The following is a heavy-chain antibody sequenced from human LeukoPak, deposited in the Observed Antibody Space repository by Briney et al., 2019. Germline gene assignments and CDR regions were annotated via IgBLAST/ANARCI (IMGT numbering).Heavy chain of an antibody. CDR2: ISGSGVST. CDR3: AGYNCSSTTCYTGGFDY. CDR1: GFIFSSYA. D-gene: IGHD2-2*02. V-gene: IGHV3-23*01. Sequence: GGSLRLSCAASGFIFSSYAMSWVRQAPGKGLEWVSAISGSGVSTYYADSVKGRFTISRDKSKNTLYLQMNSLRAEDTAVYYCAGYNCSSTTCYTGGFDYWGQGTLVTVSS. J-gene: IGHJ4*02.